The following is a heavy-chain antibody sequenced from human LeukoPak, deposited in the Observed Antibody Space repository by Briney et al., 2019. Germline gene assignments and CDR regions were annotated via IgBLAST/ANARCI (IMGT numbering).Heavy chain of an antibody. CDR3: ARGQYHLLYWYFDL. CDR1: GGSISSYY. J-gene: IGHJ2*01. V-gene: IGHV4-59*12. Sequence: SETLSLTCTVSGGSISSYYWSWIRQPPGKGLEWIGYIYYSGSTNYNPSLKSRVTISVDTSKNQFSLKLSSVTAADTAVYYCARGQYHLLYWYFDLWGRGTLVTVSS. D-gene: IGHD2-2*01. CDR2: IYYSGST.